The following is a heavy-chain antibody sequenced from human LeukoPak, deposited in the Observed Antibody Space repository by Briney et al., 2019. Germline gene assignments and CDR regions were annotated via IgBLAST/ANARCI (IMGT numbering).Heavy chain of an antibody. J-gene: IGHJ3*02. CDR3: ARGTRWELLSYAFDI. CDR1: GYTFASYA. V-gene: IGHV1-69*05. D-gene: IGHD1-26*01. Sequence: PEASVKVSCKASGYTFASYAISWVRQAPGQGLEWMGGIIPIFGTANYAQKFQGRVTITTDESTSTAYMELSSLRSEDTAVYYCARGTRWELLSYAFDIWGQGTMVTVSS. CDR2: IIPIFGTA.